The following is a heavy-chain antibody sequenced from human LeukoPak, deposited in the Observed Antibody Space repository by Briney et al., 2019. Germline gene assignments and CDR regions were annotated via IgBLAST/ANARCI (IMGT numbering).Heavy chain of an antibody. J-gene: IGHJ3*01. Sequence: GGSLRLSCAASGFTFSSYWMSWVRQAPGKGLEWVSSISSSSSYIYYADSVKGRFTISRDNAKNSLYLQMNSLRAEDTAVYYCASLRFLEWLPEGAFDLWGQGTMVTVSS. CDR2: ISSSSSYI. CDR3: ASLRFLEWLPEGAFDL. V-gene: IGHV3-21*01. CDR1: GFTFSSYW. D-gene: IGHD3-3*01.